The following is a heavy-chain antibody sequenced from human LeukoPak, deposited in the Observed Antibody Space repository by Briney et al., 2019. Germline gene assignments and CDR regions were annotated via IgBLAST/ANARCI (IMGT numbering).Heavy chain of an antibody. CDR2: ISSSSSTI. D-gene: IGHD5-18*01. V-gene: IGHV3-48*01. CDR1: GFTFSSYS. Sequence: QSGGSLRLSCAASGFTFSSYSMNWVRQAPGKGLEWVSYISSSSSTIYYADSVKGRFTISRDNAKNSLYLQMNSLRAEDTAVYYCARGLIQLWFVSPQLDYWGQGTLVTVPS. J-gene: IGHJ4*02. CDR3: ARGLIQLWFVSPQLDY.